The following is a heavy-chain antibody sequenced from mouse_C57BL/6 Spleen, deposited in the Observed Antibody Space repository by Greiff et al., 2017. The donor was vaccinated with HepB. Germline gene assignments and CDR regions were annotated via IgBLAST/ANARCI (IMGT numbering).Heavy chain of an antibody. J-gene: IGHJ4*01. V-gene: IGHV3-6*01. CDR2: ISYDGSN. CDR1: GYSITSGYY. CDR3: AREGGSSPYYYAMDY. D-gene: IGHD1-1*01. Sequence: EVKLMESGPGLVKPSQSLSLTCSVPGYSITSGYYWNWIRQFPGNKLEWMGYISYDGSNNYNPSLKNRISITRDTSKNQFFLKLNSVTTEDTATYYCAREGGSSPYYYAMDYWGQGTSVTVSS.